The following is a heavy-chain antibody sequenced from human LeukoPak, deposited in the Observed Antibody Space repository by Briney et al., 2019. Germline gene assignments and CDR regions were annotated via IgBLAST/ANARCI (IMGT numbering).Heavy chain of an antibody. CDR2: IYYSGST. D-gene: IGHD5/OR15-5a*01. J-gene: IGHJ5*02. Sequence: SQTLSLTCTVSGGSISSGGYYWSWIRQHPGKGLEWIGYIYYSGSTYYNPPLKSRVTISVDTSKNQFSLKLSSVTAADTAVYYCARVYRYWFDPWGQGTLVTVSS. CDR3: ARVYRYWFDP. V-gene: IGHV4-31*03. CDR1: GGSISSGGYY.